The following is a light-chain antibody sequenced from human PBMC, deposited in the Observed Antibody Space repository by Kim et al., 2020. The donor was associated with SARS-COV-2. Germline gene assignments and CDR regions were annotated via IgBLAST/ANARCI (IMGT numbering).Light chain of an antibody. V-gene: IGKV3-20*01. Sequence: LSVGETVARSCRASQSVRNNHLAWYQHKPGQPPRLLIYAASSRATGIPDRFSGGGSGTDFTLTISRLEPEDFAVYYCQQYDHSPFAFGQGTKLEI. CDR2: AAS. CDR3: QQYDHSPFA. J-gene: IGKJ2*01. CDR1: QSVRNNH.